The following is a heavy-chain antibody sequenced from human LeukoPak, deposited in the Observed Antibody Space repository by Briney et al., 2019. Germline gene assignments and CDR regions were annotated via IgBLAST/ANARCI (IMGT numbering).Heavy chain of an antibody. V-gene: IGHV1-18*01. CDR3: ARDDSRADIGSGSYYPPSDY. CDR1: GYTFTSYG. D-gene: IGHD3-10*01. J-gene: IGHJ4*02. Sequence: ASVKVSCKASGYTFTSYGISWVRQAPGQGLEWMGWISAYNGNTNYAQKLQGRVTMTTDTSTSTAYMELRSLRSDDTAVYYCARDDSRADIGSGSYYPPSDYWGQGTLVTVSS. CDR2: ISAYNGNT.